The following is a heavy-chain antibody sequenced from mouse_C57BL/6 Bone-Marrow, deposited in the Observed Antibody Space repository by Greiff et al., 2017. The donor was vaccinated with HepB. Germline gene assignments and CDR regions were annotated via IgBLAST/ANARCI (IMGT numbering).Heavy chain of an antibody. CDR2: IDPSDSYT. V-gene: IGHV1-59*01. Sequence: QVQLQQPGAELVRPGTSVKLSCKASGYTFTSYWMHWVKQRPGQGLEWIGVIDPSDSYTNYNQKLKGKATLTVDTSSSTAYMQLSSLTSEDSAVYYCARGNYYGNSIDYWGQGTTLTVSS. J-gene: IGHJ2*01. D-gene: IGHD2-1*01. CDR3: ARGNYYGNSIDY. CDR1: GYTFTSYW.